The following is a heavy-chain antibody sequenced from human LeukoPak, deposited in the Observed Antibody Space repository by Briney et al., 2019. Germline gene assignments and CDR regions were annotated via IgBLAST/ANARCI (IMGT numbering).Heavy chain of an antibody. J-gene: IGHJ4*02. CDR3: AKHLDYYDSSGLDY. V-gene: IGHV3-30*18. D-gene: IGHD3-22*01. Sequence: GGSLRLSCAASGFTFSSYEMNWVRQAPGKGLEWVAVISYDGSNKYYADSVKGRFTISRDNSKNTLYLQMNSLRAEDTAVYYCAKHLDYYDSSGLDYWGQGTLVTVSS. CDR1: GFTFSSYE. CDR2: ISYDGSNK.